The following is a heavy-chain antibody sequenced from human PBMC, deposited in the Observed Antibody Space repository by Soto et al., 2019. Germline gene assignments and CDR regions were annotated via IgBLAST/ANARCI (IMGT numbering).Heavy chain of an antibody. CDR2: ISYDGSKR. D-gene: IGHD3-9*01. CDR1: GFTFGNYA. CDR3: AKGGGAPGYAMDY. Sequence: QVQLGESGGGVVQPGKSLRLSCVGSGFTFGNYAMYWVRQAPGKGLEWVAFISYDGSKRYHADSVKGQFTISRDNARKTVYLQMDRLRPEDTAVYYCAKGGGAPGYAMDYWGQGTLVIVAS. J-gene: IGHJ4*02. V-gene: IGHV3-30*18.